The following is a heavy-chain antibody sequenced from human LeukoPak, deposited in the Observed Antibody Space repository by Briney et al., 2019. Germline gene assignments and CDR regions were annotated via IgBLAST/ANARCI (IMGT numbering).Heavy chain of an antibody. D-gene: IGHD6-19*01. CDR2: IYYTGGT. V-gene: IGHV4-59*08. CDR1: GGSIGSDY. Sequence: SETLSLTCTVSGGSIGSDYCTWIRQPPGKRLEYIGYIYYTGGTNYNPSLKSRVTISVDTSKNQFSLKLSSVTAADTAVYFCAKYGNSGWVIDNWGQGTLVTVSS. CDR3: AKYGNSGWVIDN. J-gene: IGHJ4*02.